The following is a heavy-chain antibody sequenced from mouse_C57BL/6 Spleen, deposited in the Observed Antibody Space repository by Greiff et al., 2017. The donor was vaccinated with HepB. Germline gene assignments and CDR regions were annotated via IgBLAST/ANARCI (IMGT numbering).Heavy chain of an antibody. Sequence: EVQLVESGGGLVQPGGSLSLSCAASGFTFTDYYMSWVRQPPGKALEWLGFIRNKANGYTTEYSASVKGRFTISRDNSQSILYLQMNALRAEDSATYYCARSRDYYAMDYWGQGTSVTVSS. CDR2: IRNKANGYTT. V-gene: IGHV7-3*01. CDR1: GFTFTDYY. CDR3: ARSRDYYAMDY. J-gene: IGHJ4*01.